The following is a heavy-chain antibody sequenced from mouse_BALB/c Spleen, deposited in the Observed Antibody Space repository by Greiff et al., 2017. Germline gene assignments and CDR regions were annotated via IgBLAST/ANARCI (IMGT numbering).Heavy chain of an antibody. D-gene: IGHD1-1*01. CDR3: ARRPLYYGSSYYAMDY. CDR1: GFNIKDYY. J-gene: IGHJ4*01. V-gene: IGHV14-1*02. Sequence: EVQLQQSGAELVRPGALVKLSCKASGFNIKDYYMHWVKQRPEQGLEWIGWIDPENGNTIYDPKFQGKASITADTSSNTAYLQLSSLTSEDTAVYYCARRPLYYGSSYYAMDYWGQGTSVTVSS. CDR2: IDPENGNT.